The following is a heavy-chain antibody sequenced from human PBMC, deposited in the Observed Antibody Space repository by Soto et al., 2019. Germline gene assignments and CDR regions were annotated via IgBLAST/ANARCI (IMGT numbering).Heavy chain of an antibody. CDR3: ANSPAAAGPNWFDP. Sequence: QVQLVQSGAEVKKPGSSVKVSCKTSGGAFGSYAISWVRQAPGQGLEWMGGIIPIFVKPNYAQKFQDRVTITADEATSTAYMELNSLRAEDTAVYYCANSPAAAGPNWFDPWGQGTLVTVSS. CDR2: IIPIFVKP. V-gene: IGHV1-69*01. D-gene: IGHD6-13*01. CDR1: GGAFGSYA. J-gene: IGHJ5*02.